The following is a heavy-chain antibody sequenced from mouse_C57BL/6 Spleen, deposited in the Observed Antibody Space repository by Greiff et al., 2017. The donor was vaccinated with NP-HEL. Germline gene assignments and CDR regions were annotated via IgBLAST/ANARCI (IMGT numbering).Heavy chain of an antibody. V-gene: IGHV10-1*01. CDR3: VRQGANFPFDC. J-gene: IGHJ2*01. Sequence: EVQGVESGGGLVQPKGSLKLSCAASGFSFNTYAMNWVRQAPGKGLEWVARIRSKSNNYATYYADSVKDRFTISRDDSESMLYLQMNNLKTEDTAMYYCVRQGANFPFDCWGQGTTLTVSS. D-gene: IGHD3-1*01. CDR2: IRSKSNNYAT. CDR1: GFSFNTYA.